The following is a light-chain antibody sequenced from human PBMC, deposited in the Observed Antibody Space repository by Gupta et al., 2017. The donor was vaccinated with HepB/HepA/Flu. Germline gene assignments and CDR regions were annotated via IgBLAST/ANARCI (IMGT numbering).Light chain of an antibody. Sequence: TQSPSSLSASVGDRVTITCRTSQDITNSLNWYQQKPGKAPERLITRASRVREGVPSRFSGSGFGTEFNLTISSRRPEDYATYSCRHEKNSPFIFGHGTKVDVK. V-gene: IGKV1-17*01. CDR3: RHEKNSPFI. CDR2: RAS. CDR1: QDITNS. J-gene: IGKJ3*01.